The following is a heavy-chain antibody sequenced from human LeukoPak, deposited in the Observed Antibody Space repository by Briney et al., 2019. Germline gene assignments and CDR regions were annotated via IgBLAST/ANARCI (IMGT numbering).Heavy chain of an antibody. D-gene: IGHD5-12*01. CDR1: GFTLSSYG. V-gene: IGHV3-23*01. CDR2: ITGSGGST. J-gene: IGHJ4*02. CDR3: AKAHGGYSWDY. Sequence: GGSLRLSCAASGFTLSSYGMSWVRQAPVKGLEWVSGITGSGGSTYYADSVKGRFTISRDNSKNTLYLQMNSLRAEDTAVYYCAKAHGGYSWDYWGQGTLVTVSS.